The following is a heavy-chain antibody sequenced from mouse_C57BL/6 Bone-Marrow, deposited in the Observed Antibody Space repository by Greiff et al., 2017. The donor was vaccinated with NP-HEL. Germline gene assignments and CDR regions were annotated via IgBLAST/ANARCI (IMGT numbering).Heavy chain of an antibody. D-gene: IGHD4-1*01. CDR1: GYAFTNYL. CDR3: ARSLGRGYAMDY. J-gene: IGHJ4*01. Sequence: QVQLQQSGAELVRPGTSEKVSCKASGYAFTNYLIEWVKQRPGQGLEWIGVINPGSGGTNYNEKFKGKATLTADKSSSTAYMQLSSLTSEDSAVYFCARSLGRGYAMDYWGQGTSVTVSS. V-gene: IGHV1-54*01. CDR2: INPGSGGT.